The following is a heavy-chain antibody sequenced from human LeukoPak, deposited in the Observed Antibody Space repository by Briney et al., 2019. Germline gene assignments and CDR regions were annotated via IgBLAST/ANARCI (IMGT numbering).Heavy chain of an antibody. V-gene: IGHV3-74*01. D-gene: IGHD1-1*01. CDR2: INSDGTAT. Sequence: GGSLRLSCAASGFTFSTYWMHWVRHAPGKGLVWVSRINSDGTATHYADSVQGRFIISRDNAKNTLYLQMNSLRVEDTAVYYCVRINEADSDWGQGALVTVSS. CDR1: GFTFSTYW. CDR3: VRINEADSD. J-gene: IGHJ4*02.